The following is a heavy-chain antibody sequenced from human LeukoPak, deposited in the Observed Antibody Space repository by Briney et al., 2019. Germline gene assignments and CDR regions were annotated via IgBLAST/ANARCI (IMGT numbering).Heavy chain of an antibody. CDR2: IGAYNGNT. V-gene: IGHV1-18*01. CDR3: ARDKREYQPHPYYYYGMDV. Sequence: GASVKVSCKASGYTFTSYGISWVRQAPGQGLEWMGWIGAYNGNTNYAQKLQGRVTMTTDTSTSTAYMELRSLRSDDTAVYYCARDKREYQPHPYYYYGMDVWGQGTTVTVSS. CDR1: GYTFTSYG. D-gene: IGHD2-2*01. J-gene: IGHJ6*02.